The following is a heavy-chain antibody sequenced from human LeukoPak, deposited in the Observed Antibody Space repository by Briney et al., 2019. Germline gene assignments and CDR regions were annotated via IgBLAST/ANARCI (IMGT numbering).Heavy chain of an antibody. V-gene: IGHV3-7*01. D-gene: IGHD3-22*01. CDR1: GFTFSSYW. J-gene: IGHJ4*02. CDR3: ARASYDSSGYYYYFDY. Sequence: GGSRRLSSAASGFTFSSYWMSWVRQAPRKGLEWVANIKEDGSEKYYVDSVKGRFTISRDNAKNSLYLQMNSLRVEDTAVYYCARASYDSSGYYYYFDYWGQGTLVTVSS. CDR2: IKEDGSEK.